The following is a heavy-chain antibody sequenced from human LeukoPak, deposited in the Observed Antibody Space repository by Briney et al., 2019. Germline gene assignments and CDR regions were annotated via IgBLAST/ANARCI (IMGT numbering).Heavy chain of an antibody. CDR2: IYYRGST. V-gene: IGHV4-38-2*02. D-gene: IGHD4-17*01. CDR3: ARLFGDYETPAFDI. Sequence: SETLSLTCTVSGYSISSGYYWGWIRQPPGKGLEWIGSIYYRGSTYYNPSLKSRVTISVDTSKNQFSLKLSSVTAADTAVYYCARLFGDYETPAFDIWGRGTMVTVSS. J-gene: IGHJ3*02. CDR1: GYSISSGYY.